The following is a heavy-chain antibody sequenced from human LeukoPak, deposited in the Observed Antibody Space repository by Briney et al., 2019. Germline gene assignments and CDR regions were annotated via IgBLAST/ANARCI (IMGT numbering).Heavy chain of an antibody. J-gene: IGHJ5*02. D-gene: IGHD3-9*01. CDR3: ARDPDILTGYYSLLGWFDP. Sequence: GGSLRLSCAASGFTFSSYWMSWVRQAPGKGLVWVSRINSDGSSTSYADSVKGRFTISRDNAKNTLYLQMNSLRAEDTAVYYCARDPDILTGYYSLLGWFDPWGQGTLVTVSS. CDR2: INSDGSST. V-gene: IGHV3-74*01. CDR1: GFTFSSYW.